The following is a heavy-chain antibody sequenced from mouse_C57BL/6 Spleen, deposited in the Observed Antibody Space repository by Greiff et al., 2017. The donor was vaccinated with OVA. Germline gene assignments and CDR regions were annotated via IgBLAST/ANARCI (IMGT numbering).Heavy chain of an antibody. CDR2: IYPGDGDT. Sequence: VQLQESGAELVKPGASVKISCKASGYAFSSYWMNWVKQRPGKGLEWIGQIYPGDGDTNYNGKFKGKATLTADKSSSTAYMQLSSLTSEDSAVYCCARLEASDAMDYWGQGTSVTVSS. CDR3: ARLEASDAMDY. CDR1: GYAFSSYW. J-gene: IGHJ4*01. V-gene: IGHV1-80*01.